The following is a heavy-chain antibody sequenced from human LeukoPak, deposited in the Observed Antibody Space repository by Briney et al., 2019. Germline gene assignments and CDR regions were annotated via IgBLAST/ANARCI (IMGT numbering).Heavy chain of an antibody. Sequence: SETLSLTCTVSGGSISSYYWSWLRQPPGKGLEWIGYIYYSGSTNYNPSLKSRVTISVDTSKNQFSLKLSSVTAADTAVYYCARGQTYYDLWSGPYAFDIWGQGTMVTVSS. J-gene: IGHJ3*02. CDR2: IYYSGST. D-gene: IGHD3-3*01. V-gene: IGHV4-59*01. CDR3: ARGQTYYDLWSGPYAFDI. CDR1: GGSISSYY.